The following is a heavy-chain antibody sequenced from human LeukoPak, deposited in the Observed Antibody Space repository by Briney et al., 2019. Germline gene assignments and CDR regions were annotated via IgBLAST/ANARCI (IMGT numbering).Heavy chain of an antibody. CDR1: GYTFTGYY. CDR3: AREWELLRKYLYH. J-gene: IGHJ1*01. CDR2: VNPNSGGT. D-gene: IGHD1-26*01. Sequence: ASVKVSCKASGYTFTGYYLHWVRQAPGQGLDWMGWVNPNSGGTTYAQNFKGRVTMTWDTSISTAYMELSRLRSDDTAVYYCAREWELLRKYLYHWGQGTLVTVSS. V-gene: IGHV1-2*02.